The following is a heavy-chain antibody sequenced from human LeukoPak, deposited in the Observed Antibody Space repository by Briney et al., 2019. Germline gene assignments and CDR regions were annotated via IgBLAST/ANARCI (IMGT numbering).Heavy chain of an antibody. D-gene: IGHD2-15*01. Sequence: GASVKVSCKASGGTFSSYGISWVRQAPGQGLEWMGGIIPIFGTANYTQKFQGRVTITADESTSTAYMELSSLRSEDTAVYYCASTKVVVAATGNYYYYGMDVWGQGTTVTVSS. CDR2: IIPIFGTA. J-gene: IGHJ6*02. V-gene: IGHV1-69*13. CDR1: GGTFSSYG. CDR3: ASTKVVVAATGNYYYYGMDV.